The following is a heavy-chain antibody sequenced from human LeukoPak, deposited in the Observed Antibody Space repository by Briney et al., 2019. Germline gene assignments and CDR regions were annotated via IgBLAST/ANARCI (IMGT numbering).Heavy chain of an antibody. CDR1: GGTFSSYG. J-gene: IGHJ5*02. D-gene: IGHD5-18*01. V-gene: IGHV1-18*01. Sequence: ASVKVSCKASGGTFSSYGISWVRQAPGQGLEWMGWISAYNGNTNYAQKLQGRVTMTTDTSTSTAYMELRSLRSDDTAVYYCARLKRGHSSGWFDPWGQGTLVTVSS. CDR2: ISAYNGNT. CDR3: ARLKRGHSSGWFDP.